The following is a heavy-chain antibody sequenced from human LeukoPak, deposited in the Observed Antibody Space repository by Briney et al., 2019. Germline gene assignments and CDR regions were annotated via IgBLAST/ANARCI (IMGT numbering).Heavy chain of an antibody. CDR2: IKQDGSEK. Sequence: GGSLRLSCAAYGLTFSSYWMSWVRQAPGKGLEWVANIKQDGSEKYYVDSVKGRFTISRDNAKNSLYLQMNSLRAEDTAVYYCARVAAAGPHYFDYWGQGTLVTVSS. J-gene: IGHJ4*02. D-gene: IGHD6-13*01. V-gene: IGHV3-7*01. CDR3: ARVAAAGPHYFDY. CDR1: GLTFSSYW.